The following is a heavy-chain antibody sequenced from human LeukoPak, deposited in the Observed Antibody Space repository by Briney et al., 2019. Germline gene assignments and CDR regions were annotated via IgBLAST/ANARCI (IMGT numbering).Heavy chain of an antibody. CDR1: GFTFSSYR. Sequence: GGSLRLSCAASGFTFSSYRMYWVRQAPGKGLVWVSHIHSDESSTSYADSVKGRFTISRDNTKNTLYLQMNSLRGEDTAVYYCARDRSRWSITPGADVWGQGTTVTVSS. CDR2: IHSDESST. J-gene: IGHJ6*02. D-gene: IGHD4-23*01. CDR3: ARDRSRWSITPGADV. V-gene: IGHV3-74*01.